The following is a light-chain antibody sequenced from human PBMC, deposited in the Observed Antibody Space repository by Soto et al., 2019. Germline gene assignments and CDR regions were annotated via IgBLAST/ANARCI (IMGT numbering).Light chain of an antibody. CDR3: QQYENLPT. CDR2: AAS. J-gene: IGKJ5*01. CDR1: QGISSY. Sequence: DIQMTQSPSSLSASVGDRVTITFRASQGISSYLAWYQQKPGEVPKLLISAASTLQSGVPSRFSGSGSGTDFTLTVSSLQPEDVATYYCQQYENLPTFGQGTRLEI. V-gene: IGKV1-27*01.